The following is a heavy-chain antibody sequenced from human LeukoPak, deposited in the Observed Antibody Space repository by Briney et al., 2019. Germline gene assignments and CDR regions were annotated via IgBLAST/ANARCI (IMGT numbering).Heavy chain of an antibody. CDR3: ARAHSVTMVRGVFYDAFDI. Sequence: ASVKVSCKASGYTFTGYYMHWVRQAPGQGLEWMGWVTPNSGGTNYAQKFQGRVTMTRDTSINTAYMELSRLRSDDTAVYYCARAHSVTMVRGVFYDAFDIWGQGTMVTVSS. CDR2: VTPNSGGT. V-gene: IGHV1-2*02. D-gene: IGHD3-10*01. CDR1: GYTFTGYY. J-gene: IGHJ3*02.